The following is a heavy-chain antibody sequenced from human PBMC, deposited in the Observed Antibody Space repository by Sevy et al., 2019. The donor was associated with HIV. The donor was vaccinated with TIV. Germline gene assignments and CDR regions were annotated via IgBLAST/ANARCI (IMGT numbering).Heavy chain of an antibody. CDR2: ISYDGSNE. D-gene: IGHD3-3*01. V-gene: IGHV3-30*18. CDR3: AKAIDHHASFCDF. Sequence: GGSLRLSCGASGFTFSTYGMHWVRQTPGKGLEWVAAISYDGSNEYYADSVKGRFTISRDNSKNTLYLQMNSLRAEDTAVYYCAKAIDHHASFCDFWGRATLVTVSS. CDR1: GFTFSTYG. J-gene: IGHJ4*02.